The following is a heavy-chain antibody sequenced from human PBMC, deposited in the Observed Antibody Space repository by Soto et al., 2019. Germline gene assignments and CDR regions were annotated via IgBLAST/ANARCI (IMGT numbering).Heavy chain of an antibody. J-gene: IGHJ5*02. CDR2: INPDNGNT. CDR3: ARGIATGPLAP. Sequence: VASVKVCCKASGYTFTRYTMNWVRQAPGQRLEWMGWINPDNGNTKSSQKFQDRVIITRDTSASTAYMDLSSLRSEDTAVYYCARGIATGPLAPWGQRTLVTVSS. V-gene: IGHV1-3*01. CDR1: GYTFTRYT. D-gene: IGHD2-15*01.